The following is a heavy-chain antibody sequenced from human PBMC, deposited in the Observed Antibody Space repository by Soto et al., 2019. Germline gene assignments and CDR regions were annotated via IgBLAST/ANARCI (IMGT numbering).Heavy chain of an antibody. CDR1: GGTFSSYA. V-gene: IGHV1-69*12. J-gene: IGHJ6*02. Sequence: QVQLVQSGAEVKKPGSSVKVSCKASGGTFSSYAISWVRQAPGQGLEWMGGIIPIFGTANYAQKFQGRVTITADESTSTAYMELSSLRSEDTAVYYCASGYSYGTYYYYGMDVWGQGTTVTVSS. CDR3: ASGYSYGTYYYYGMDV. D-gene: IGHD5-18*01. CDR2: IIPIFGTA.